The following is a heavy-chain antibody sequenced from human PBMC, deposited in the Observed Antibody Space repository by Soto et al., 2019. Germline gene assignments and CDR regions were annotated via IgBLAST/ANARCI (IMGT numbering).Heavy chain of an antibody. CDR2: ISAGGGST. D-gene: IGHD3-16*01. J-gene: IGHJ4*02. CDR3: AKIYRNRAYFPDS. V-gene: IGHV3-23*01. Sequence: GGSLRLSCAASGFTFSSYAMSWVRQAPERGLEWVTAISAGGGSTYYADSVKGRLTISRDNSKNTLYLQSNSLADEYTAVYYCAKIYRNRAYFPDSWGQGTLVTVSS. CDR1: GFTFSSYA.